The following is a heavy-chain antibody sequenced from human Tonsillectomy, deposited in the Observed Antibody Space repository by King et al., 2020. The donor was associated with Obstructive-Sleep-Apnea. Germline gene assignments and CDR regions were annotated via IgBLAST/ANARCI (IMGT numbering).Heavy chain of an antibody. J-gene: IGHJ6*02. Sequence: VQLVESGGGLVQPGGSLRLSCAASGFTVSSNYMSWVRQAPGKGLEWVSVIYSGGSTYYADSVKGRFTISRDNSKNTLYLQMNSLRAEDTAVYYCATIGRELLWFGELDYYYYGMDVWGQGTTVTVSS. CDR1: GFTVSSNY. CDR2: IYSGGST. D-gene: IGHD3-10*01. V-gene: IGHV3-66*01. CDR3: ATIGRELLWFGELDYYYYGMDV.